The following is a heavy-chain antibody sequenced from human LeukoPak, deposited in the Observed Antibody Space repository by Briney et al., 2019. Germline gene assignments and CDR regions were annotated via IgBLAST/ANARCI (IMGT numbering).Heavy chain of an antibody. V-gene: IGHV3-7*03. CDR3: VKDKHRDGYTYGVYDS. Sequence: GGSLRLSCAASGFIFSSYWMNWVRQAPGKGLEWVANIKQDGTEKYYVDSVKGRFTISRDNVKNSLDLQMSSLRPEDTALYYCVKDKHRDGYTYGVYDSWGQGTLTTVSS. J-gene: IGHJ5*01. CDR1: GFIFSSYW. CDR2: IKQDGTEK. D-gene: IGHD5-12*01.